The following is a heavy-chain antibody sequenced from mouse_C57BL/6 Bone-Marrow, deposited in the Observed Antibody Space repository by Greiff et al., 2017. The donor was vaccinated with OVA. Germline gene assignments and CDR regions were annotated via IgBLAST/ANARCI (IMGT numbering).Heavy chain of an antibody. J-gene: IGHJ2*01. CDR3: ARDSSYSYYFDY. CDR1: GYTFTSYW. D-gene: IGHD1-1*01. CDR2: INPSNGGT. Sequence: QVQLQQPGTELVKPGASVKLSCKASGYTFTSYWMHWVKQRPGQGLEWIGNINPSNGGTNYNEKFNSKATLTVDKSSSTAYMQLSSLTSEDSAVYYCARDSSYSYYFDYWGQGTTLTVSS. V-gene: IGHV1-53*01.